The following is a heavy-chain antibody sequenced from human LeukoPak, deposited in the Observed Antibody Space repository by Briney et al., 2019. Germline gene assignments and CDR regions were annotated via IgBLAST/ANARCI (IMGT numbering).Heavy chain of an antibody. CDR3: ARLVGATSLRFDY. Sequence: ASVKVSCKASGYTFTSYGISWVRQAPGQGLEWMGWINPNSGGTNYAQKFQGRVTMTRDTSISTAYMELSRLRSDDTAVYYCARLVGATSLRFDYWGQGTLVTVSS. CDR2: INPNSGGT. D-gene: IGHD1-26*01. J-gene: IGHJ4*02. CDR1: GYTFTSYG. V-gene: IGHV1-2*02.